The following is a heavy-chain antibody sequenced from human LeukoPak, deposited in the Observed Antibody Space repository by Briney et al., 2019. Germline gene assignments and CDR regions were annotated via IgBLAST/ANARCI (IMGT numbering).Heavy chain of an antibody. V-gene: IGHV3-23*01. D-gene: IGHD1-26*01. CDR1: GFTFSSYA. J-gene: IGHJ4*02. CDR3: ARDSGSYLFDY. Sequence: GGSLRLSCAASGFTFSSYAMSWVRQAPGKGLEWVSAISGSGGSTYYADSVKGRFTISRDNSKNTLFLQMNSLRAEDTAVYYCARDSGSYLFDYWGQGTLVTVSS. CDR2: ISGSGGST.